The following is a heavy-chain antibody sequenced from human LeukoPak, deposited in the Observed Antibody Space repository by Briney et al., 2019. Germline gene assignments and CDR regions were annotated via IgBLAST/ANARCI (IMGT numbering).Heavy chain of an antibody. CDR1: GFTFNTYS. J-gene: IGHJ6*03. D-gene: IGHD1-26*01. V-gene: IGHV3-48*01. CDR3: AKGYGWEASYYYYYMDV. Sequence: GGSLRLSCAASGFTFNTYSMHWVRQAPGKGLGWVSYISSSSSTIYYADSVKGRFTISRDNAKNSLYLQMNSLRAEDTAVYYCAKGYGWEASYYYYYMDVWGKGTTVTISS. CDR2: ISSSSSTI.